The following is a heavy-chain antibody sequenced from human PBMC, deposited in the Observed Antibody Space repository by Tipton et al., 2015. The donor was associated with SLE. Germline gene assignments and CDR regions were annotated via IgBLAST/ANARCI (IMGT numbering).Heavy chain of an antibody. V-gene: IGHV3-49*04. D-gene: IGHD2-15*01. Sequence: SLRLSCTASGFTFGDYPISWVRQAPGKGLEWVGFVRSETYGGTTDYAASVKGRFTISRDDSKNSLYLQMSSLKSEDTAVYYCVRSLYCSGGSCRYYYNLDVWGQGTTVTVSS. CDR2: VRSETYGGTT. J-gene: IGHJ6*02. CDR3: VRSLYCSGGSCRYYYNLDV. CDR1: GFTFGDYP.